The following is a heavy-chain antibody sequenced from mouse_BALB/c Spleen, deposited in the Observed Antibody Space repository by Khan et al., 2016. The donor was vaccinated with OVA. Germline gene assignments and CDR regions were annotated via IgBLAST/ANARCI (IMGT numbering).Heavy chain of an antibody. CDR2: IYPSDSYT. D-gene: IGHD1-1*01. J-gene: IGHJ4*01. V-gene: IGHV1-69*02. CDR3: TRHGRSCDAMDY. CDR1: GYTFTSYW. Sequence: QVQLQQPGAELVRPGASVKLSCKASGYTFTSYWINWVKQRPGQGLEWIGNIYPSDSYTTYNQKFKDKATLTVDKSSSTAYMQLSSPTSEDSAVYYCTRHGRSCDAMDYWGQGTSVTVSP.